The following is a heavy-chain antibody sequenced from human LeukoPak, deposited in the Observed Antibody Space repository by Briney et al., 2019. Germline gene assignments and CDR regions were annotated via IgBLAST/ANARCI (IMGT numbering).Heavy chain of an antibody. D-gene: IGHD3-10*01. V-gene: IGHV4-31*03. CDR1: GGSISSGGYY. Sequence: SETLSLTCTVSGGSISSGGYYWSWIRQHPGKGLEWIGYIYYSGSTYYNPSLKSRVTISVDTSKNQFSLKLSSVTAADTAVYYCARDVWYYYGSGRRRGYFDYWGQGTLVTVSS. J-gene: IGHJ4*02. CDR2: IYYSGST. CDR3: ARDVWYYYGSGRRRGYFDY.